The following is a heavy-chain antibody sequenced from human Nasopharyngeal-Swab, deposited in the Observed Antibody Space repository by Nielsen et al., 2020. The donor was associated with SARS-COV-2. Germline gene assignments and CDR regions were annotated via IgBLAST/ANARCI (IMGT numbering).Heavy chain of an antibody. CDR3: ARDLSSVWTSGLGV. CDR1: GFIFSDSA. V-gene: IGHV3-72*01. CDR2: IRNKANSYTT. D-gene: IGHD6-19*01. Sequence: GESLKISCAASGFIFSDSAIHWVRQAPGKGLEWVGRIRNKANSYTTDYAASVKGRFTISRDDSKNSLYLQMSSLRTEDTALYYCARDLSSVWTSGLGVWGQGTTVTVSS. J-gene: IGHJ6*02.